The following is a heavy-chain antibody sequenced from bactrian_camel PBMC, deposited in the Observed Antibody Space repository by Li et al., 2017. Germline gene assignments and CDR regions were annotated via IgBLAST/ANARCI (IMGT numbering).Heavy chain of an antibody. Sequence: HVQLVESGGGSVQAGGSLRLSCAAYGYTVSSYCMGWFREAPEKEREGVATSYLSTTMYADSVKGRFTISKDDATNTMYLEMNSLKPDDAGMYYCAIIMRRTTCSLGSVPRFYDSRGQGTQVTVS. CDR3: AIIMRRTTCSLGSVPRFYDS. V-gene: IGHV3-2*01. D-gene: IGHD1*01. J-gene: IGHJ4*01. CDR2: SYLSTT. CDR1: GYTVSSYC.